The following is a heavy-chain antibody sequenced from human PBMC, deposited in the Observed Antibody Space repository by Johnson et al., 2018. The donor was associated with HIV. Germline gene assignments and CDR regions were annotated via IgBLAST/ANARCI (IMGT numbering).Heavy chain of an antibody. V-gene: IGHV3-30*03. CDR1: GFTFSNYD. CDR3: TDYNFWTKRAFDI. J-gene: IGHJ3*02. CDR2: ISYDGSNK. Sequence: QVQLVESGGGVVQPGRSLRLSCAASGFTFSNYDIHWVRQPPGKGLEWVAVISYDGSNKYYADSVKGRFTISRDNSKNTLYLQMNSLKIEDTAVYYCTDYNFWTKRAFDIWGQGTMVTVSS. D-gene: IGHD3-3*01.